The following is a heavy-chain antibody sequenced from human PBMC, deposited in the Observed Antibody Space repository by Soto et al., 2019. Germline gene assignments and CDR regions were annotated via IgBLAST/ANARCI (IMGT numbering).Heavy chain of an antibody. D-gene: IGHD6-19*01. J-gene: IGHJ4*02. V-gene: IGHV3-7*03. Sequence: EVQLVESGGGLVQPGGSLRLSCTASGFTFSGYGMSWVRQAPGKGLEWVANIKEDGSQQYYVDSVKGRFTISRDNSKNSLFLQMDSLRAEDTALYYCARDSVSENTDWTFRFDYWGQGILVTVSS. CDR1: GFTFSGYG. CDR3: ARDSVSENTDWTFRFDY. CDR2: IKEDGSQQ.